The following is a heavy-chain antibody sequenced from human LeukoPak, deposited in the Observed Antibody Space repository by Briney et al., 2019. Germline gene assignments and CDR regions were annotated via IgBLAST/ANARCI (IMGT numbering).Heavy chain of an antibody. CDR1: GFTFSRSA. J-gene: IGHJ4*02. CDR2: ISSSGNT. V-gene: IGHV3-23*01. CDR3: VKGRISEDGLDF. Sequence: GGSPRLSCAASGFTFSRSAMTWVRQTPGKGLDWVSSISSSGNTYYADSVKGRFTISRDNSKNMLYLQMNSLRAEDTAVYYCVKGRISEDGLDFWGQGTLVTVSS. D-gene: IGHD6-13*01.